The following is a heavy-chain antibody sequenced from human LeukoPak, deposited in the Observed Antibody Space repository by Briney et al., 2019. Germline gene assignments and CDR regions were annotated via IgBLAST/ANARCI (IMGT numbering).Heavy chain of an antibody. CDR1: GFTFSKYW. D-gene: IGHD3-22*01. CDR3: VRDDDYERDDMWYDALDV. V-gene: IGHV3-7*01. J-gene: IGHJ3*01. Sequence: GGSLRLSCAGSGFTFSKYWMTWVRQAPGKGLEWVANIRQDGTRQYYLDSVEGRFSMSRDNAQNSLFLQMNNLRVEDTAIYYCVRDDDYERDDMWYDALDVWGPGTRVTVSS. CDR2: IRQDGTRQ.